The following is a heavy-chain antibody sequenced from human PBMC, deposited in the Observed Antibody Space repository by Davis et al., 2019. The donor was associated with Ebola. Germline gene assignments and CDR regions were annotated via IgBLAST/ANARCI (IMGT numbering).Heavy chain of an antibody. J-gene: IGHJ5*01. V-gene: IGHV3-7*01. Sequence: GESLKISCIVSGFIFKNSWMTWVRQAPGKGLEGVATITSDGSYTYYVDSVKGRSTIYRDNAKNSLYLQMNSLRAEDTALYYCADMDVVSAWGHGTQVTVSS. CDR3: ADMDVVSA. CDR2: ITSDGSYT. D-gene: IGHD2-15*01. CDR1: GFIFKNSW.